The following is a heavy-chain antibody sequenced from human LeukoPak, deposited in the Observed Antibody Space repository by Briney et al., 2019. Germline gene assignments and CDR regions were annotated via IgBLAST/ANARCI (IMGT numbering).Heavy chain of an antibody. D-gene: IGHD3-22*01. CDR3: ARAQGDYYDSGGYIKAHFDY. J-gene: IGHJ4*02. Sequence: SETLSLTCTVSGGSISGGGYYWSWIRQHPGKGLEWIGYIYYSGSTYYNPSLKSRVTISVDTSKNQFSLKLSSVTAADTAVYYCARAQGDYYDSGGYIKAHFDYWGQGTLVTVSS. CDR2: IYYSGST. CDR1: GGSISGGGYY. V-gene: IGHV4-31*03.